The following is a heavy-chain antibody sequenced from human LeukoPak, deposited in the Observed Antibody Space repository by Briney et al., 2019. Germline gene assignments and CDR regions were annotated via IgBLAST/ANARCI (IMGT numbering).Heavy chain of an antibody. D-gene: IGHD3-22*01. CDR3: ANHGALYDSSGYYQYYFDY. J-gene: IGHJ4*02. V-gene: IGHV3-23*01. Sequence: GGSLRLSCAASGFTFSSYAMSWVRQAPGKGLEWVSAISGSGGSTYYADSVKDRFTISRDNSKNTLYLQMNSLRAEDTAVYYCANHGALYDSSGYYQYYFDYWGQGTLVTVSS. CDR2: ISGSGGST. CDR1: GFTFSSYA.